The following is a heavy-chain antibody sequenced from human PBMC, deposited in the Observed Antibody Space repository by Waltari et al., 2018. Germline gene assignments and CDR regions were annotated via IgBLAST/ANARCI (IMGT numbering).Heavy chain of an antibody. D-gene: IGHD5-18*01. CDR1: GFIFDDYG. CDR3: TKDMDGATAMAPRLDF. J-gene: IGHJ4*02. Sequence: VHLVESGGGLVRPGRSLRLSCAASGFIFDDYGMDWVRSAPGKGLVLVAGINWNSGTIHYADSVKGRFTISRDNAENSLYLQMNSLTTEDTAVYYCTKDMDGATAMAPRLDFWGQGTLVTVSS. CDR2: INWNSGTI. V-gene: IGHV3-9*01.